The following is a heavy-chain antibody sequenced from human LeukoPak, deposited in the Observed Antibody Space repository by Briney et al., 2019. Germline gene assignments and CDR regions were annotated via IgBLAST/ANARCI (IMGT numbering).Heavy chain of an antibody. CDR1: GFTFSSYG. CDR2: IYSGGST. J-gene: IGHJ4*02. CDR3: ARYHTALNY. D-gene: IGHD5-18*01. Sequence: GGSLRLSCAASGFTFSSYGMHWVRQAPGKGLEWVSVIYSGGSTYYADSVKGRFTISRDNSKNTLYLQMNNVRVEDTAVYFCARYHTALNYWGQGTLVTASS. V-gene: IGHV3-53*01.